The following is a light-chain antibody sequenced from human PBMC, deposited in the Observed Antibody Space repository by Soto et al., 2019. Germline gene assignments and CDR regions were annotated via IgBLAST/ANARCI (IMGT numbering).Light chain of an antibody. CDR3: QQYGSSPRT. CDR2: DAS. V-gene: IGKV3-20*01. Sequence: EIVLTQSPATLSLSPGERATLSCMASQSISNSLAWYQQKPGQAPRLLIHDASSRATGISDRFTGSGSGTDFTLTITTLEPEDFAVYYCQQYGSSPRTFGLGTKVDIK. J-gene: IGKJ1*01. CDR1: QSISNS.